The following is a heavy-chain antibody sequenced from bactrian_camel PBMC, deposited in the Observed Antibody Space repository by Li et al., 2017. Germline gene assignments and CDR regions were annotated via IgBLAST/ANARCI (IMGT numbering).Heavy chain of an antibody. D-gene: IGHD3*01. CDR2: IISDGST. J-gene: IGHJ4*01. V-gene: IGHV3S63*01. Sequence: HVQLVESGGGLVQAGESLRLSCAASGLTFDDVAMAWFRQTSGKERELVSSIISDGSTYYTDSVTGRFTISQDNAKNTMWLQMTDLKPEDTAVYYCAFDGWVEHEGRCGSGNQGTQVTVS. CDR1: GLTFDDVA.